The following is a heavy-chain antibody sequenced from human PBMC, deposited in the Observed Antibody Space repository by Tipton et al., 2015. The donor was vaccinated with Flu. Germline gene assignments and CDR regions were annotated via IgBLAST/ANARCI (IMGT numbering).Heavy chain of an antibody. CDR2: ISETGDRT. D-gene: IGHD3-3*01. CDR1: GITFSAYA. CDR3: SRAPGGLWALPYYDFYSGPFPFAS. V-gene: IGHV3-23*01. J-gene: IGHJ4*02. Sequence: SLRLSCAAFGITFSAYAMSWVRQAPGKGLEWVAAISETGDRTFYADSVQGRFTISRDDSKNILYLQLNNLRGEDTAIYYCSRAPGGLWALPYYDFYSGPFPFASWGQGILVTVSS.